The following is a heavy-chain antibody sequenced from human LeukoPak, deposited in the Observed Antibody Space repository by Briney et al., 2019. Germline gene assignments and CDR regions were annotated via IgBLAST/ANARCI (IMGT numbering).Heavy chain of an antibody. CDR3: ARANPLYCSSTTCLFDY. V-gene: IGHV1-2*02. CDR2: INPNSGGT. J-gene: IGHJ4*02. Sequence: EASVKVFCKASGYTFTGYYMHWVRQAPGQGFEWMGWINPNSGGTNYAQKFQGRVTMTRDTSISTAHMELSRLRSDDTAVYYCARANPLYCSSTTCLFDYWGQGTLVTVSS. D-gene: IGHD2-2*01. CDR1: GYTFTGYY.